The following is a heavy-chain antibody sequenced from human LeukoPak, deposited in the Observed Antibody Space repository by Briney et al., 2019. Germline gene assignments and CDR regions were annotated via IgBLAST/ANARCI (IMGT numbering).Heavy chain of an antibody. V-gene: IGHV3-53*04. D-gene: IGHD2-21*01. CDR1: GFTVSSNY. Sequence: PGGSLRLSCSASGFTVSSNYMSWVRQAPGKGLEWVSVLYSDGRTYYADSVKGRFTFSRHISKNTLFLQMSSLRPEDTAVYYCARGPLQRRRAFDMWGQGTMVTVSS. CDR3: ARGPLQRRRAFDM. J-gene: IGHJ3*02. CDR2: LYSDGRT.